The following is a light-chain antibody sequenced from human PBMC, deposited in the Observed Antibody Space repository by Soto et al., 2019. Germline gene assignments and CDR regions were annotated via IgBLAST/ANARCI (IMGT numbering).Light chain of an antibody. CDR1: SSDVGGYNY. Sequence: QSALTQPRSVSGSPGHSVTISCTGTSSDVGGYNYVSWYQQHPGKAPKVMIYDVSKRPSGVPDRFSGSKSGNTASLTISGLQAEDEAAYYCCSYTSTYTLVFGGGTKVTVL. CDR2: DVS. J-gene: IGLJ2*01. CDR3: CSYTSTYTLV. V-gene: IGLV2-11*01.